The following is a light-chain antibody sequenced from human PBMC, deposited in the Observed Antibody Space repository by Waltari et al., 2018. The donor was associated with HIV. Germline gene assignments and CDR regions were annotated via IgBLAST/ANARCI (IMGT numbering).Light chain of an antibody. Sequence: QSALTQPASVSGSPGQSITISCTGTSSDVGGYTSLSWYQLHPGKAPKLMIYAVSNRPSGVSNRFSGSKSDNTASLTISGLQAEDEADYYCSSYTSTSTVYVFGTGTEVTVL. CDR1: SSDVGGYTS. V-gene: IGLV2-14*03. CDR3: SSYTSTSTVYV. J-gene: IGLJ1*01. CDR2: AVS.